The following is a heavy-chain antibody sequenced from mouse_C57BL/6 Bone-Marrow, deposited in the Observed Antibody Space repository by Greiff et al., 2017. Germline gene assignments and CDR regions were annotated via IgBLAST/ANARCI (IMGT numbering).Heavy chain of an antibody. CDR2: IYPRSGNT. Sequence: QVQLQQSGAELARPGASVKLSCKASGYTFTSYGISWVKQRTGQGLEWIGEIYPRSGNTYYNEKFKGKATLTADKSSSTAYMELRSLTSEDSAVYFCARSGSDSNYFAWLAYWGQGTLVTVSA. D-gene: IGHD2-5*01. V-gene: IGHV1-81*01. CDR1: GYTFTSYG. CDR3: ARSGSDSNYFAWLAY. J-gene: IGHJ3*01.